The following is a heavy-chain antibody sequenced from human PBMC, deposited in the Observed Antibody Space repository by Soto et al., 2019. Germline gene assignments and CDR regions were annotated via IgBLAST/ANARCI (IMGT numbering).Heavy chain of an antibody. D-gene: IGHD1-26*01. J-gene: IGHJ4*02. CDR2: IYNSGST. Sequence: QVQLQEPGPRLVEPSQTLSLTCTVSGGSISSGDYYWSWIRQPPGTGLEWIGHIYNSGSTYSNPSLTSRVTISVDMSKAQFSLKLSSVTAAGTAVYYCARGPSGDKVDYWGQGTLVTVSS. V-gene: IGHV4-30-4*01. CDR3: ARGPSGDKVDY. CDR1: GGSISSGDYY.